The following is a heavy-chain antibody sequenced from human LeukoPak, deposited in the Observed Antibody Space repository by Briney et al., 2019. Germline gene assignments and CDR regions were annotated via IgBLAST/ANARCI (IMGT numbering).Heavy chain of an antibody. CDR1: GFTFSDYW. CDR2: INSDGSAT. V-gene: IGHV3-74*01. Sequence: GGSLRLSCAASGFTFSDYWMHWVRQAPGKGLVWVSRINSDGSATTYADSVKGRFTISRDNSKNTLYLQMNSLRAEDTAVYYCARPIAPYYYFDYWGQGTLVTVSS. D-gene: IGHD1-26*01. CDR3: ARPIAPYYYFDY. J-gene: IGHJ4*02.